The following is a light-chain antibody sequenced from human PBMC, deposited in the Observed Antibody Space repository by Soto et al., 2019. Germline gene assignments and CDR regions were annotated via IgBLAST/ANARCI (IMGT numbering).Light chain of an antibody. CDR2: DAS. Sequence: EVVLTQSPGILSLSPGERAALSCRASQSVPSNFLAWYQQKPGQAPILLIYDASRRETGIPDRFSGSGSGTDFTLTISRLEPEDFAVYYCQQYDSSWTFDQGTKVEI. CDR1: QSVPSNF. CDR3: QQYDSSWT. J-gene: IGKJ1*01. V-gene: IGKV3-20*01.